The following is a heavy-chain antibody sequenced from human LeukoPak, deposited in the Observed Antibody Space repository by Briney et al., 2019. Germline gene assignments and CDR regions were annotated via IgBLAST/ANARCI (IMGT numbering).Heavy chain of an antibody. D-gene: IGHD2-2*02. CDR1: GFTFSSYS. J-gene: IGHJ4*02. Sequence: GGSLRLSCAASGFTFSSYSMDWVRKAPGKGLEWVSYISSSSSTIYYADSVKGRFTISRDNAKNSLYLQMNSLRAEDTAVYYCARGPVYYCSSTSCFTDFDYWGQGTLVTVSS. CDR2: ISSSSSTI. V-gene: IGHV3-48*01. CDR3: ARGPVYYCSSTSCFTDFDY.